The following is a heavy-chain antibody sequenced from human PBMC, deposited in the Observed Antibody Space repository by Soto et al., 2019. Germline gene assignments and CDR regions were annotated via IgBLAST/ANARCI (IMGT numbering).Heavy chain of an antibody. J-gene: IGHJ6*02. CDR1: GGSINSHDFY. CDR2: IYYSGGT. Sequence: PSETLSLTCTVSGGSINSHDFYWTWIRQPPGKGLEWIGYIYYSGGTYYNPSLKSRVTISVDTSKNQFSLRVTSVTAADTAVYYCARGNRKCYSYGMEVWPQVTTVTVSS. V-gene: IGHV4-30-4*01. CDR3: ARGNRKCYSYGMEV.